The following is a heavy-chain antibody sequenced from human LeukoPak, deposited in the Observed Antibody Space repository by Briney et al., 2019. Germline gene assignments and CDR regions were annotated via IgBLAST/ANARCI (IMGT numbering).Heavy chain of an antibody. CDR3: ARVPVPISGSYLLWFDP. D-gene: IGHD1-26*01. Sequence: ASVKVSCKASGYTFTSYGISWVRQAPGQGLEWMGWISAYNGNTNYAQKLQGRVTMTTDTSTSTAYMELRSLRSDDTAVYYCARVPVPISGSYLLWFDPWGQGTLVTVSS. J-gene: IGHJ5*02. CDR2: ISAYNGNT. CDR1: GYTFTSYG. V-gene: IGHV1-18*01.